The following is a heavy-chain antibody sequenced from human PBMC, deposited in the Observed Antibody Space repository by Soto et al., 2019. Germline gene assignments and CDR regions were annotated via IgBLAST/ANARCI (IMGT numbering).Heavy chain of an antibody. V-gene: IGHV4-4*02. CDR1: GGSITSNW. J-gene: IGHJ4*02. Sequence: QVQLQESGPGLMKPSGTLSLTCAVSGGSITSNWWSWVRQPPGKGLEWIAEIFHTGSANYNPSLISRLTLSMDKSKNHLSLHLNSVSAADTAVYYCARHIAVSGTRGFDHWGQGTLVTVSS. D-gene: IGHD2-21*01. CDR3: ARHIAVSGTRGFDH. CDR2: IFHTGSA.